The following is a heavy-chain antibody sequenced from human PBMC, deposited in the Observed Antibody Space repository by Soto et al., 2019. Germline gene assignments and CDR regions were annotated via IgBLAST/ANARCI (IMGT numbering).Heavy chain of an antibody. D-gene: IGHD6-13*01. Sequence: SGPTLVNPTETLTLTCTVSGFSLSNARMGVSWIRQPPGKALEWLAHIFSNDEKSYSTSLKSRLTIAKDTSKSQVVLTMTNMDPVDTATYYCARILTPPIVAAGMTIDYWGQGTLVTVSS. CDR2: IFSNDEK. CDR3: ARILTPPIVAAGMTIDY. J-gene: IGHJ4*02. CDR1: GFSLSNARMG. V-gene: IGHV2-26*01.